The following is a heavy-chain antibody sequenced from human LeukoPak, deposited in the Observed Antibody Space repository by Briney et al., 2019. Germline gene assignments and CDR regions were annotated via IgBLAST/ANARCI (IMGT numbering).Heavy chain of an antibody. Sequence: ASVKVSCKVSGYTLTELSMHWVRQAPGKGLEWMGGFDPEDGETINAQKFQGRGTMTEDTSTDTAYMELSSLRSEDTAVYYCATYSSGWYYFDYWGQGTLVTVSS. CDR2: FDPEDGET. CDR1: GYTLTELS. V-gene: IGHV1-24*01. D-gene: IGHD6-19*01. CDR3: ATYSSGWYYFDY. J-gene: IGHJ4*02.